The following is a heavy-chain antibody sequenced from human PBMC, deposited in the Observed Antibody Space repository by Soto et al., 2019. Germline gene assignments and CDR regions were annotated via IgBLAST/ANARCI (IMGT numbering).Heavy chain of an antibody. V-gene: IGHV3-23*01. CDR1: GFTFSSYA. Sequence: DVQLLESGGGLIQPGGSLRVSCAASGFTFSSYAMNWVRQAPGKGLEWVSVISGSGGITYYAASVKGLFTISIYISKNTLQLQLNSLRAEATAAYFGANDRYFDILTGYVYSHFAMDVWSEGTTVTISS. J-gene: IGHJ6*04. CDR2: ISGSGGIT. CDR3: ANDRYFDILTGYVYSHFAMDV. D-gene: IGHD3-9*01.